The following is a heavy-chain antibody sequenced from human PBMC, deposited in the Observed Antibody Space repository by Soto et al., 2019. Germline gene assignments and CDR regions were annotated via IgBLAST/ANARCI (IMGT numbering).Heavy chain of an antibody. CDR1: GYNFTTYG. J-gene: IGHJ4*01. CDR2: INTYNDNT. Sequence: QVQLLKSGAEVREPGASVKVSCKTSGYNFTTYGIAWVRQAPGQGLEWMGWINTYNDNTKYAQKLQGRVTMTANTTTATAFLDLGGLRSDGSVVYYRATIFKPLDSRGYSLIKWAQGTLVSFSS. CDR3: ATIFKPLDSRGYSLIK. D-gene: IGHD3-22*01. V-gene: IGHV1-18*01.